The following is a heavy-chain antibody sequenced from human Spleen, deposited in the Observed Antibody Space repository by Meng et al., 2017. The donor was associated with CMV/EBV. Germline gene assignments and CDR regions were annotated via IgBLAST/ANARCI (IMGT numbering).Heavy chain of an antibody. J-gene: IGHJ4*02. CDR1: GGSIRGYS. Sequence: HVELQVSGPGLVKPSETLSLTCTVSGGSIRGYSWSWIRQPAGKGLEWIGRIYSSGSTNYNPSLKSRVTVSVDTSKTQFSLRLSSVTAADTAVYYCARVGAYCGGDCYLDYWGQGTLVTVSS. V-gene: IGHV4-4*07. CDR3: ARVGAYCGGDCYLDY. CDR2: IYSSGST. D-gene: IGHD2-21*02.